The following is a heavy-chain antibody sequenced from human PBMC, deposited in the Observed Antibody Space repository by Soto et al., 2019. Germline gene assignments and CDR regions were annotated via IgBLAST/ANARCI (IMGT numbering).Heavy chain of an antibody. CDR1: GYTFPSYG. CDR3: WLSGSSAADAFDI. D-gene: IGHD2-2*01. CDR2: ISAYNGKT. V-gene: IGHV1-18*01. Sequence: ASVKVSCKASGYTFPSYGISWVRQAPGQGLEWMGWISAYNGKTNNAQKPQGRATLTQTPSTTTANRELRSRRPNERAGYYFWLSGSSAADAFDIWGQGTMVTVSS. J-gene: IGHJ3*02.